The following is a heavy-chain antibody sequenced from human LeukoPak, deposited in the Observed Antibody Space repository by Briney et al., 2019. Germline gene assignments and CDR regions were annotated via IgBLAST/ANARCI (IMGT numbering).Heavy chain of an antibody. CDR2: IYTSGST. J-gene: IGHJ6*03. Sequence: SETLSLTCTVSGGSISSYYWSWIRQPAGKGLEWIGRIYTSGSTNYNPSLKSRVTISVDKSKNQFSLKLSSVTAADTAVYYCARAKSGSYARDYYYYMDLWGKGTTVTVSS. CDR3: ARAKSGSYARDYYYYMDL. CDR1: GGSISSYY. D-gene: IGHD1-26*01. V-gene: IGHV4-4*07.